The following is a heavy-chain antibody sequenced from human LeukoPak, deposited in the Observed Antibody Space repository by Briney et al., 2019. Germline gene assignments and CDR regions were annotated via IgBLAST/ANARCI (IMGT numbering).Heavy chain of an antibody. CDR1: GFTFEDYG. Sequence: GGSLRLSCAASGFTFEDYGMSWVRQAPGKGLEWVSGINWNGGSTGYADSVKGRFTISRDNAKNSLYLQMNSLRAEDTAVYHCAKGSYYYDSADYFDYWGQGTLVTVSS. CDR3: AKGSYYYDSADYFDY. CDR2: INWNGGST. V-gene: IGHV3-20*01. J-gene: IGHJ4*02. D-gene: IGHD3-22*01.